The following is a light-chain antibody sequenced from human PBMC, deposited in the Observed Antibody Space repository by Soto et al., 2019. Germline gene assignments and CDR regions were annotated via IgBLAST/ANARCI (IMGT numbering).Light chain of an antibody. J-gene: IGLJ2*01. V-gene: IGLV1-44*01. CDR1: RSNIGGGY. Sequence: QSVLTQPPSASGTPGQRVTISCSGSRSNIGGGYVYWYHQLPGTAPKLLIYRDDQRPSGVADRFSGSKSGTSASLAISGLQSEDEADYYCAAWDDSLNGVVFGGGTKLTVL. CDR2: RDD. CDR3: AAWDDSLNGVV.